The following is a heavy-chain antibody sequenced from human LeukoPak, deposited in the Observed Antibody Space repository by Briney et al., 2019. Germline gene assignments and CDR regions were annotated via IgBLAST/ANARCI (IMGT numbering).Heavy chain of an antibody. CDR2: INPSGGST. CDR3: ARDLVGYCSGGSCNEAGYFQH. V-gene: IGHV1-46*01. D-gene: IGHD2-15*01. Sequence: GASVYLSCKASGYTFTSYYMHWVRRAPGQGLEWMGIINPSGGSTSYAKKFQGRVTMTRDTSTSTVYMELSSLRSEDTAVYYCARDLVGYCSGGSCNEAGYFQHWGQGTLVTVSS. J-gene: IGHJ1*01. CDR1: GYTFTSYY.